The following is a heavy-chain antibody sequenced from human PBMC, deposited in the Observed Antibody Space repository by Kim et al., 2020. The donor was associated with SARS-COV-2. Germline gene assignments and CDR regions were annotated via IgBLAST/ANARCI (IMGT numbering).Heavy chain of an antibody. Sequence: GGSLRLSCAASGFTFSSYSMNWVRQAPGKGLEWVSSISSSSSYIYYADSVKGRFTISRDNAKNSLYLQMNSLRAEDTAVYYCARDPRREIGGYSYGYAFGYWGQGTLVTVSS. CDR1: GFTFSSYS. D-gene: IGHD5-18*01. J-gene: IGHJ4*02. CDR2: ISSSSSYI. CDR3: ARDPRREIGGYSYGYAFGY. V-gene: IGHV3-21*01.